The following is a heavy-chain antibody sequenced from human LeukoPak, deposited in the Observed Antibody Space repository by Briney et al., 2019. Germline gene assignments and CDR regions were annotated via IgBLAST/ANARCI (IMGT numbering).Heavy chain of an antibody. V-gene: IGHV3-53*01. J-gene: IGHJ4*02. Sequence: GGSLRLSCAASGFTVSSNYMSWVRQAPGKGLEWVSVIYSGGSTYYADSVKGRFTISRDNSKNTLYLQMNSLRAEDTAVYYCAKVKYCSGGSCRQYYFDYWGQGTLVTVSS. CDR1: GFTVSSNY. D-gene: IGHD2-15*01. CDR2: IYSGGST. CDR3: AKVKYCSGGSCRQYYFDY.